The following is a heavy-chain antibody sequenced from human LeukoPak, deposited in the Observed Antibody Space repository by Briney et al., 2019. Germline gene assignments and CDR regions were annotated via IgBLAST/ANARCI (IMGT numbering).Heavy chain of an antibody. CDR2: ISGSGGST. D-gene: IGHD1-26*01. CDR3: ARVLGGVGAAHLFDY. Sequence: PGGSLRLSCAASGFTFSSYAMSWVRQAPGKGLEWVSAISGSGGSTYYADSVKGRFTISRDNAKNSLYLQMNSLRAEDTAVYYCARVLGGVGAAHLFDYWGQGTLVTVSS. V-gene: IGHV3-23*01. CDR1: GFTFSSYA. J-gene: IGHJ4*02.